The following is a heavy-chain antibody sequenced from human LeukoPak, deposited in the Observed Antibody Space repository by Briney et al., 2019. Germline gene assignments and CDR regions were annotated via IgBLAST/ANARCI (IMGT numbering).Heavy chain of an antibody. D-gene: IGHD6-13*01. J-gene: IGHJ4*02. CDR2: FTSMSRTI. CDR3: ARQSSGIAATDKIDF. V-gene: IGHV3-21*01. Sequence: GGSLRLSCAASGFSFSSYAMTWVRQAPGKELEWVSSFTSMSRTIYYADSVKGRFTISRDDAKKSLYLQMNSLRVEDTAIYYCARQSSGIAATDKIDFWGQGTLVTVSS. CDR1: GFSFSSYA.